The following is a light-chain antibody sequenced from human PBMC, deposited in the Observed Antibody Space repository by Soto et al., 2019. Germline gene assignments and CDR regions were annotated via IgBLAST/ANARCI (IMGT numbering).Light chain of an antibody. J-gene: IGKJ2*01. CDR3: QQYSSYSQYT. CDR1: QTVYSW. CDR2: EAS. V-gene: IGKV1-5*03. Sequence: DIQMTQSPSAVSASVGDRFTITCRASQTVYSWLAWYQQKPGKAPKLLISEASTLQSGVPSRFAGSGSGTEFTLAISRLQPDDFATYYCQQYSSYSQYTFGQGTKVDIK.